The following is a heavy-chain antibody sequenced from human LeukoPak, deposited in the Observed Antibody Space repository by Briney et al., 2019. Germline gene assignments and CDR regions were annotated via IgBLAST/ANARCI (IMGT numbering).Heavy chain of an antibody. CDR2: IYYSGST. CDR3: ARSIRGYSSGWYYFDY. Sequence: PSETLSLTCTVSGYSISSGYYWGWIRQPPGKGLEWIGSIYYSGSTYYNPSLKSRVTISVDTSKNQFSVKLSSVTAADTAVYYCARSIRGYSSGWYYFDYWGQGTLITVSS. D-gene: IGHD6-19*01. CDR1: GYSISSGYY. J-gene: IGHJ4*02. V-gene: IGHV4-38-2*02.